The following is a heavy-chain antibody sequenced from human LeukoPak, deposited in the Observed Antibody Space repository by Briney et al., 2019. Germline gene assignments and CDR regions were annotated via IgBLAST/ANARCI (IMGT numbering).Heavy chain of an antibody. Sequence: GGSLGLSCAASGFTFSNYWMSWVRQAPGKGLEWVANVNQDGSDKNYVDSVKGRFTISRDNAKNSLYLQMNSLRAEDTAVYFCSACTRSPIAVAGYVYWGQGTLVTVSS. J-gene: IGHJ4*02. CDR3: SACTRSPIAVAGYVY. V-gene: IGHV3-7*01. CDR1: GFTFSNYW. CDR2: VNQDGSDK. D-gene: IGHD6-19*01.